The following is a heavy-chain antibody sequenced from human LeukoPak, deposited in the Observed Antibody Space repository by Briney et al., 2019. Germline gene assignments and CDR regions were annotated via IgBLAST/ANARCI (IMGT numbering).Heavy chain of an antibody. CDR1: GFTFGGYA. Sequence: RRSLRLSCAASGFTFGGYAMHWVRQAPGKGLEWISGISWNIGSIGYAESVKGRFTISTDNSRNTLYLQLNSLRAEDTALYYCDRGGRAIVTFAYWGKGTLVTVSS. J-gene: IGHJ4*02. V-gene: IGHV3-9*01. D-gene: IGHD2/OR15-2a*01. CDR3: DRGGRAIVTFAY. CDR2: ISWNIGSI.